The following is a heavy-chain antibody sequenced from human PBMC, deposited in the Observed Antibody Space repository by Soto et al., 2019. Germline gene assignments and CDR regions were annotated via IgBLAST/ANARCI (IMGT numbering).Heavy chain of an antibody. CDR2: IWYDGSNK. J-gene: IGHJ4*02. Sequence: QVQLVESGGGVVQPGRSPRLSCAASGFTFSSYGMHWVRQAPGKGLEWVAVIWYDGSNKYYADSVKGRFTISRDNSKNTLYLQMNSLRAEDTAVYYCARDPDTSGYRVFDYWGQGTLVTVSS. V-gene: IGHV3-33*01. D-gene: IGHD3-3*01. CDR1: GFTFSSYG. CDR3: ARDPDTSGYRVFDY.